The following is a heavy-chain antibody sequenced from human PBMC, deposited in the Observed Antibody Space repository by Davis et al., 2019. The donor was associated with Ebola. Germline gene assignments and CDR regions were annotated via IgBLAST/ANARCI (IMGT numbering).Heavy chain of an antibody. J-gene: IGHJ3*02. CDR2: ISSSGSTI. Sequence: GESLKISCAASGFTLSSYGMNWVRQAPGKGLEWVSYISSSGSTIYYAHSVKGRFTISRDNAKNSLYLQMNSLRAEDTAVYYCAKAGDIVVVVAAAFDIWGQGTMVTVSS. CDR3: AKAGDIVVVVAAAFDI. CDR1: GFTLSSYG. D-gene: IGHD2-15*01. V-gene: IGHV3-48*01.